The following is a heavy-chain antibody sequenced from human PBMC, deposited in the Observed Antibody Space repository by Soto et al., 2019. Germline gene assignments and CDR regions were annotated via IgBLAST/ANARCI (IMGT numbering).Heavy chain of an antibody. V-gene: IGHV4-31*03. CDR1: GGSVSSGGYY. CDR3: ASGPCYDFWSCYS. D-gene: IGHD3-3*01. J-gene: IGHJ4*02. Sequence: QVQLQASGPGLVKPSQTLSLTCTVSGGSVSSGGYYWSWIRQHPGKGLEWIGYLRYSGSTYYNPSLKSRGTISVDRSKNQVSLKLSSVTAADTAVYYCASGPCYDFWSCYSWGQGTLVTVSS. CDR2: LRYSGST.